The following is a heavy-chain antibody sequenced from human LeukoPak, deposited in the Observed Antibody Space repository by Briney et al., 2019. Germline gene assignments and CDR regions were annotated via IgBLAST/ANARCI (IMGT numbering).Heavy chain of an antibody. CDR1: GGFISGYY. V-gene: IGHV4-59*08. CDR2: IYYSGST. Sequence: SETLSLSCAVSGGFISGYYWRWIRQPPGKGLEWIGYIYYSGSTKYNPSLKSRVTITVDTSKNQFSLNLSSVTAADTAVYYCARLSCSGGSCYDDYWGQGTLVTVSS. D-gene: IGHD2-15*01. CDR3: ARLSCSGGSCYDDY. J-gene: IGHJ4*02.